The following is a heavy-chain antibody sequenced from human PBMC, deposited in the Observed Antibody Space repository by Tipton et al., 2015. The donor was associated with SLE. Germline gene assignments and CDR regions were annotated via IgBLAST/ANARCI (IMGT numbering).Heavy chain of an antibody. CDR3: ARRGRGRETWLDP. J-gene: IGHJ5*02. D-gene: IGHD2-15*01. CDR2: IYAGDSDI. Sequence: VQLVQSGAEVKKSGEFLRISCKASGFTFTDYWLGWVRQKPGKGLERMGIIYAGDSDIRYSPSFQGQVTLSVDKSTSTAYLQWNSLKASDTAMYYCARRGRGRETWLDPWGQGTLVTVSP. V-gene: IGHV5-51*01. CDR1: GFTFTDYW.